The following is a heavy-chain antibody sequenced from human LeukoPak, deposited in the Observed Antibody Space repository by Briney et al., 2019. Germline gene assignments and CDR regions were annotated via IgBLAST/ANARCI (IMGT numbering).Heavy chain of an antibody. CDR3: ARDHEYQLLYGYYYGMDV. J-gene: IGHJ6*02. CDR2: INPNSGGT. D-gene: IGHD2-2*02. CDR1: GYTFTGYY. Sequence: ASVKVSCKASGYTFTGYYMHWVRQAPGQGLEGMGWINPNSGGTNYAQKFQGRVTMTRDTSISTAYMELSRLRSDDTAVYYCARDHEYQLLYGYYYGMDVWGQGTTVTVSS. V-gene: IGHV1-2*02.